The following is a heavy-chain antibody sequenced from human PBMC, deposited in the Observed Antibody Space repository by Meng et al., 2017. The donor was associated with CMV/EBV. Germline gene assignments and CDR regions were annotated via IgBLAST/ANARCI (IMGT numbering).Heavy chain of an antibody. CDR3: ARERSQLDSSGYDD. D-gene: IGHD3-22*01. CDR1: GFTFSDYY. CDR2: ISSSGSTI. J-gene: IGHJ4*02. V-gene: IGHV3-11*01. Sequence: GESLKISCAASGFTFSDYYMSWIRPAPGKGLEWVSYISSSGSTIYYADSVKGRFTISRDNAKNSLYLQMNSLRAEDTAVYYCARERSQLDSSGYDDWGQGTLVTVSS.